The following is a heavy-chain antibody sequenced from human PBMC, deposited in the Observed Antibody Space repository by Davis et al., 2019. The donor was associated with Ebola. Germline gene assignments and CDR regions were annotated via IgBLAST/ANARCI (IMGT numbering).Heavy chain of an antibody. J-gene: IGHJ4*02. Sequence: AASVKVSCKASGYTFTSYGISWVRQAPGQGLEWMGWISAYNGNTNYAQELQGRVTMTKDTSTSTAYMELRNLRSDDTAVYYCAREGLALGELNPFDYWGQGTLVTVSS. D-gene: IGHD3-16*01. CDR3: AREGLALGELNPFDY. V-gene: IGHV1-18*01. CDR2: ISAYNGNT. CDR1: GYTFTSYG.